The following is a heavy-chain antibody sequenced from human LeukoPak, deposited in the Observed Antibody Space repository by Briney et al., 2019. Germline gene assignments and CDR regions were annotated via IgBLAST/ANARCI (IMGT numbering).Heavy chain of an antibody. CDR3: ARGARYDFWSGRVYYFDY. J-gene: IGHJ4*02. CDR2: INPSGGST. CDR1: GYTFTSYY. V-gene: IGHV1-46*01. D-gene: IGHD3-3*01. Sequence: ASVNVSCKASGYTFTSYYMHWVRQAPGQGLEWMGIINPSGGSTSYAQKFQGRVTMTRDTSTSTVYMELSSLRSEDTAVYYCARGARYDFWSGRVYYFDYWGQGTLVTVSS.